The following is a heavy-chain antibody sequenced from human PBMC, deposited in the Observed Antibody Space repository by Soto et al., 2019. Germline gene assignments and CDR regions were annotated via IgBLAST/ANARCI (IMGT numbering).Heavy chain of an antibody. V-gene: IGHV3-64D*06. CDR1: GFTFSSYA. J-gene: IGHJ5*02. CDR3: VKGNVVVPAATPMDP. CDR2: ISSNGGST. Sequence: GGSLRLSCSASGFTFSSYAMHWVRQAPGKGLEYVSAISSNGGSTYYADSVKGRFTISRDNSKNTLYLQMSSLRAEDTAVYYCVKGNVVVPAATPMDPWGQGTLVTVSS. D-gene: IGHD2-2*01.